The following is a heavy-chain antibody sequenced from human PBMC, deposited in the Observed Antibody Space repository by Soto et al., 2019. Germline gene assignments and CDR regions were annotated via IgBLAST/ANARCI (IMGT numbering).Heavy chain of an antibody. CDR1: GESVSSHTYY. V-gene: IGHV4-61*01. CDR3: ARVDLALSENFDL. CDR2: IYSRGSI. J-gene: IGHJ2*01. Sequence: TSETLSLTCVVSGESVSSHTYYWSWIRQPPGKGLEWIGYIYSRGSISYSASLKSRVTISLDTSKNQFSLMLKSVTAADTATYFCARVDLALSENFDLWDRGTLVTVSS.